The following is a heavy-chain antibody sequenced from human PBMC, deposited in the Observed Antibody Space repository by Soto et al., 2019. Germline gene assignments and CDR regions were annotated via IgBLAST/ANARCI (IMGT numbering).Heavy chain of an antibody. J-gene: IGHJ6*02. CDR1: GYTVTGYY. CDR3: ARLARYGSGSSPDPDRPYYYYGMDV. CDR2: INPNSGGT. D-gene: IGHD3-10*01. V-gene: IGHV1-2*04. Sequence: ASVKVSCKASGYTVTGYYMHWVRQAPGQGLEWMGWINPNSGGTNYAQKFQGWVTMTRDTSISTAYMELSRLRSDDTAVYYCARLARYGSGSSPDPDRPYYYYGMDVWGQGTTVTVSS.